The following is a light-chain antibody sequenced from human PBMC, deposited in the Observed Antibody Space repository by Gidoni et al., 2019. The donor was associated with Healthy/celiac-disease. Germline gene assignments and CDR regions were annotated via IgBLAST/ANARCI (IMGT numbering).Light chain of an antibody. CDR3: QQRSNWPPGWT. CDR1: QRVSSY. CDR2: DAS. J-gene: IGKJ1*01. Sequence: EMVLTQSPATLSFSPGERATLSCRASQRVSSYLAWYQQKPGQAPRLLIYDASNRATGIPARFSGSGSGTDFTLTISSLEPEDFAVYYCQQRSNWPPGWTFGQGTKVEIK. V-gene: IGKV3-11*01.